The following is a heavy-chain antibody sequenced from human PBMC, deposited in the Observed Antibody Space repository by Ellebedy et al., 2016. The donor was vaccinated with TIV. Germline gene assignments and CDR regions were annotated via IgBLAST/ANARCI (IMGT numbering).Heavy chain of an antibody. D-gene: IGHD2-15*01. Sequence: GGSLRLSCAASGFTFSRSGMHWVRQAPGKGLEWVAIIWLDGSKEYYADSVKGRFTISRDNAKNTLYLQMNALSAEETAVYYCARVGCSDASCYYYDYYYMDVWGKGTAVTVSS. J-gene: IGHJ6*03. CDR3: ARVGCSDASCYYYDYYYMDV. CDR2: IWLDGSKE. CDR1: GFTFSRSG. V-gene: IGHV3-33*01.